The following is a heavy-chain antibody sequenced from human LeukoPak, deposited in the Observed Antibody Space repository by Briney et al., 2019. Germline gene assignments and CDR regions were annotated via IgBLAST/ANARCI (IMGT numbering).Heavy chain of an antibody. V-gene: IGHV3-23*01. D-gene: IGHD5-12*01. CDR1: GFTFSSFA. CDR2: ISGSGGTT. J-gene: IGHJ4*02. Sequence: GGSLRLSCAASGFTFSSFAMSWVRQAPGKGLEWVSAISGSGGTTHYTDSVKGRFTISRDNSKNTLYLQLNSLGAEDTAVYYCAKEVSVVGTPGTDYWGQGTLVTVS. CDR3: AKEVSVVGTPGTDY.